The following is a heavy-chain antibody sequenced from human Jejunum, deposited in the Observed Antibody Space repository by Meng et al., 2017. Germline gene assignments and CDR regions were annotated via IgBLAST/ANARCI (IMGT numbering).Heavy chain of an antibody. CDR2: IKSNKDGETA. Sequence: VESGGGLVKPGWSLRPSCAASGFAFTNAWMSWVRQAPGKGLEWVGRIKSNKDGETADYAAPVKGRFTISRDDSKNTLYLQMSSLKTEDTAVYYCTTIYWGYWGQGTLVTVSS. J-gene: IGHJ4*02. CDR1: GFAFTNAW. V-gene: IGHV3-15*01. D-gene: IGHD7-27*01. CDR3: TTIYWGY.